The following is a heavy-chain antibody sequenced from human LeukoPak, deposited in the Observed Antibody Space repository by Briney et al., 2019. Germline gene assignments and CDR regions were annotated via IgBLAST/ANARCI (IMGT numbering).Heavy chain of an antibody. D-gene: IGHD2-8*01. V-gene: IGHV1-69*04. CDR2: IIPIFGIA. J-gene: IGHJ4*02. Sequence: SVKVSCKASGGTFSSYAISWVRQAPGQGLEWMGRIIPIFGIANYAQKFQGRVTITADKSMSTAYMELSSLRSEDTAVYYCASPTQGYCTNGVCSETDYWGQGTLVTVSS. CDR1: GGTFSSYA. CDR3: ASPTQGYCTNGVCSETDY.